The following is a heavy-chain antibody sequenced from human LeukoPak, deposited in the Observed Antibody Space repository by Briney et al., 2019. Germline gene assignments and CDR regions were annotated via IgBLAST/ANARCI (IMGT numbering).Heavy chain of an antibody. CDR1: GYTFTSYY. J-gene: IGHJ5*02. Sequence: ASVKVCCKASGYTFTSYYIHWVRQAPGQGLEWMGIINPSVGSTSYAQKFEGRVTLTRDTSTSTVYMELSSLRSEDTAVYYCATSTPYDFWSGSNLWGQGTLVTVSS. D-gene: IGHD3-3*01. CDR3: ATSTPYDFWSGSNL. V-gene: IGHV1-46*01. CDR2: INPSVGST.